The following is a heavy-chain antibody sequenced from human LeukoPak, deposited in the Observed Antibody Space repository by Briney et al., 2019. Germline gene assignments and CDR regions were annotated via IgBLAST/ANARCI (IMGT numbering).Heavy chain of an antibody. Sequence: GGSLRLSCTPSGFTFSSYLMSWVRQVPGKGLEWVANIKQDGSEKNNVESVKGRFTISRDNAKNSLYLQMNSLRAEDTAVYYCASRLFRTTNFGYWGQGTLVTVSS. CDR1: GFTFSSYL. J-gene: IGHJ4*02. CDR3: ASRLFRTTNFGY. CDR2: IKQDGSEK. D-gene: IGHD2-21*01. V-gene: IGHV3-7*01.